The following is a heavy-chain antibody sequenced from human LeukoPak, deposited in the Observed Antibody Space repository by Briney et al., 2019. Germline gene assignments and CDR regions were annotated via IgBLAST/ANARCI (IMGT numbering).Heavy chain of an antibody. V-gene: IGHV3-23*01. CDR1: RFTFGAYS. J-gene: IGHJ4*02. CDR2: ISGSGVST. CDR3: AKGDAHGDYFYFDT. Sequence: GGSLRLSCAASRFTFGAYSMTWVRQAPGKGLEWVSCISGSGVSTYYTASVKGRFTVSRDNSKKTLYLEMKSLSTEETVVYYCAKGDAHGDYFYFDTWGQGTLVTVSS. D-gene: IGHD4-17*01.